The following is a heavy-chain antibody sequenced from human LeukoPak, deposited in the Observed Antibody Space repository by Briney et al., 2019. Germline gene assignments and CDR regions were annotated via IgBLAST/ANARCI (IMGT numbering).Heavy chain of an antibody. V-gene: IGHV1-69*10. D-gene: IGHD3-3*01. CDR3: ARDPPYDSGVGDYYYYGMDV. CDR2: IIPICGIA. Sequence: SVTVSCKASGGTFSSYAMSWVRQAPGQGLEWMGGIIPICGIANYAQKFQGRVTITADKSTRTASMELSRLRSEDTAVYYCARDPPYDSGVGDYYYYGMDVGGQGTTLTV. CDR1: GGTFSSYA. J-gene: IGHJ6*02.